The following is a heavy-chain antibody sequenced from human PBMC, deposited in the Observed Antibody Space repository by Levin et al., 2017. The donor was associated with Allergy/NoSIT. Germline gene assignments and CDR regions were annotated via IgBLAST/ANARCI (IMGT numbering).Heavy chain of an antibody. CDR3: ARAYYYGSGSYYNFDY. V-gene: IGHV1-69*06. D-gene: IGHD3-10*01. CDR1: GGTFSSYA. Sequence: SVKVSCKASGGTFSSYAISWVRQAPGQGLEWMGGIIPIFGTANYAQKFQGRVTITADKSTSTAYMELSSLRSEDTAVYYCARAYYYGSGSYYNFDYWGQGTLVTVSS. CDR2: IIPIFGTA. J-gene: IGHJ4*02.